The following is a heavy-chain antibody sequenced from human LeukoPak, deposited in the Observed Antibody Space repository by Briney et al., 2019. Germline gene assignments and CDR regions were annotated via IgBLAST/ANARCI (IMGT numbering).Heavy chain of an antibody. J-gene: IGHJ5*02. CDR2: INAGNGNT. V-gene: IGHV1-3*01. Sequence: AASVKVSCKASGYTFTSYGISWVRQAPGQRLEWMGWINAGNGNTKYSQKFQGRVTITRDTSASTAYMELSSLRSEDTAVYYCVRIMITFGGSTSGFDPWGQGTLVTVSS. D-gene: IGHD3-16*01. CDR3: VRIMITFGGSTSGFDP. CDR1: GYTFTSYG.